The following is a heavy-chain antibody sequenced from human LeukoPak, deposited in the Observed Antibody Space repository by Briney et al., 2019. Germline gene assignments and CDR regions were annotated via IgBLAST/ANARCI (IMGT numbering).Heavy chain of an antibody. CDR1: GGSFSGYY. D-gene: IGHD4-17*01. J-gene: IGHJ4*02. CDR3: ARNRMNYGDYIDY. V-gene: IGHV4-59*01. Sequence: SETLSLTCAVYGGSFSGYYWSWIRQPPGKGLEWIGYIYYSGSTNYNPSLKSRVTISVDTSKNQFSLKLSSVTAADTAVYYCARNRMNYGDYIDYWGQGTLVTVSS. CDR2: IYYSGST.